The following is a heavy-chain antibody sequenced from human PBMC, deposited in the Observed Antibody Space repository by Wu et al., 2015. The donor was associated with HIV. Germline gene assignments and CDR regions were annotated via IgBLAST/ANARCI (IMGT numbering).Heavy chain of an antibody. Sequence: QVQLVQSGPEVKNPGASVKVSCKASGYTFTSYGVSWVRQAPGQGLEWMGWISDYERNIHHAQKFQGRVTLTSDTITSTSYMELRSLTYNDTAVYYCARGLYYSNXGFFDYWGQGTLVTVSS. CDR3: ARGLYYSNXGFFDY. V-gene: IGHV1-18*01. CDR1: GYTFTSYG. J-gene: IGHJ4*02. CDR2: ISDYERNI. D-gene: IGHD3-10*01.